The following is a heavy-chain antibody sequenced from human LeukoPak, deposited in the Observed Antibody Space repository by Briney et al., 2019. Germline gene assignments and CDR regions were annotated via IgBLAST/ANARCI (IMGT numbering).Heavy chain of an antibody. D-gene: IGHD3-16*01. V-gene: IGHV3-23*01. CDR3: ARGGGSGRWGSAFDM. CDR1: GFTFSSYG. CDR2: ISGSGVST. J-gene: IGHJ3*02. Sequence: GGSLRLSCAASGFTFSSYGMSWVRQAPGKGLEWVSGISGSGVSTYYADSVKGRFTISRDNSKNTLFLQMDSLRDEDTAVYYCARGGGSGRWGSAFDMWGQGTMVTVSP.